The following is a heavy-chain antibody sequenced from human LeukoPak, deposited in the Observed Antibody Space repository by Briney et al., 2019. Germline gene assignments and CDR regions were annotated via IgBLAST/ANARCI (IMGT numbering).Heavy chain of an antibody. CDR2: MNPNSGNT. CDR1: GYTFTSYD. Sequence: ASVKVSCKASGYTFTSYDINWVRQATGQGLEWMGWMNPNSGNTGYAQKFQGRVTMTRNNSISTAYMELSSLRSEDTAGYYCARGPPLFGVVIFFDYWGQGTLVTVSS. D-gene: IGHD3-3*01. CDR3: ARGPPLFGVVIFFDY. J-gene: IGHJ4*02. V-gene: IGHV1-8*01.